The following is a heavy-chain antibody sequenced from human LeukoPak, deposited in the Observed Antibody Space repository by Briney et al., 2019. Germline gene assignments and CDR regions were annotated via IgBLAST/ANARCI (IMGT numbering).Heavy chain of an antibody. J-gene: IGHJ6*02. Sequence: PGGSLRLSCAASGFTFSSYSMNWVRQAPGKGLEWVSYISSSSSTIYYADSVKGRFTISRDNAKNSLYLQMNSLRAEDTAVYYCARDLEYYDILTGYYSPYGMDVWGQGTTVTVSS. V-gene: IGHV3-48*04. CDR1: GFTFSSYS. CDR2: ISSSSSTI. CDR3: ARDLEYYDILTGYYSPYGMDV. D-gene: IGHD3-9*01.